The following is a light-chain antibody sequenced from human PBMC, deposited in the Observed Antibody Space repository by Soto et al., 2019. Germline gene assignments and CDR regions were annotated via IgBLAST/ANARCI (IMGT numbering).Light chain of an antibody. CDR1: QGISSY. CDR2: DAS. CDR3: QHYQNLWA. Sequence: IQLTQSPSSLSASVGDRVTITCRASQGISSYLGWYQQKPGKAPNLLIYDASTLHSGVPSRFSGGGSGTDFTLTISSLQSEDFAVYYCQHYQNLWAFGQGTKVDIK. V-gene: IGKV1-9*01. J-gene: IGKJ1*01.